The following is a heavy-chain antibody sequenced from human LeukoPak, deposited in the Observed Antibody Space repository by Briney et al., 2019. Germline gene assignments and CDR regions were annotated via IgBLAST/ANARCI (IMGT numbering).Heavy chain of an antibody. Sequence: PSETLSLTCTVSGGSLSSCGYYWSWIRQPPGKGLEWVGHIYYSRSTYYNPSLKSRVTISVDTSKNQLCLKLSSVTAADTAVYYCARGVPALYYFDYWGQGTLVTVSS. V-gene: IGHV4-31*03. CDR2: IYYSRST. CDR3: ARGVPALYYFDY. CDR1: GGSLSSCGYY. D-gene: IGHD2-2*01. J-gene: IGHJ4*02.